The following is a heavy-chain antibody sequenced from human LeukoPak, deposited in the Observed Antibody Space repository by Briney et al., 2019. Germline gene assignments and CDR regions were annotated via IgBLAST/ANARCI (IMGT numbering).Heavy chain of an antibody. V-gene: IGHV4-39*07. CDR2: IYYSGST. CDR1: GGSISSSRYY. D-gene: IGHD1-26*01. Sequence: SETLSLTCTVSGGSISSSRYYWGWIRQPPGKGLEWIGSIYYSGSTYYNPSLKSRVTISVDKSKNQFSLKLSSVTAADTAVYYCARDPERGSFLLGYWGQGTLVTVSS. CDR3: ARDPERGSFLLGY. J-gene: IGHJ4*02.